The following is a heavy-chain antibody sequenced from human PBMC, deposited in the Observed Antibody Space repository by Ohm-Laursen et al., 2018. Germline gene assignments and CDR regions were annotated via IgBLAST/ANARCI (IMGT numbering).Heavy chain of an antibody. D-gene: IGHD5-12*01. CDR1: GASISSGGYY. V-gene: IGHV4-31*03. CDR2: IYYSGST. Sequence: TLSLTCTVSGASISSGGYYWSWIRRHPGKGLEWIGYIYYSGSTYYNPSLKSRVTISVDTSKNQFSLKLSSVTAADTAVYYCARGGGYPGDAFDIWGQGTMVTVSS. CDR3: ARGGGYPGDAFDI. J-gene: IGHJ3*02.